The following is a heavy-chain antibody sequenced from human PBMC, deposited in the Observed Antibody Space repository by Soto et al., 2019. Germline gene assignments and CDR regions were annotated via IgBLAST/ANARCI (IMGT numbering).Heavy chain of an antibody. Sequence: GGSLRLSCAASGFPFDDYVMHWVRQAPGKGLEWVSGISWNSGSIGYADSVKGRFTISRDNAKNSLYLQMNSLRAEDTALYYCASHNMVRGVITPFDYWGQGTLVTVSS. V-gene: IGHV3-9*01. CDR3: ASHNMVRGVITPFDY. CDR1: GFPFDDYV. J-gene: IGHJ4*02. D-gene: IGHD3-10*01. CDR2: ISWNSGSI.